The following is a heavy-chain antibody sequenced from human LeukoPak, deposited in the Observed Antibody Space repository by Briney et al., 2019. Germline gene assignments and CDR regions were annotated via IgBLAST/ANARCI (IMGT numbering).Heavy chain of an antibody. D-gene: IGHD4-17*01. CDR3: AKGSYGDYEH. V-gene: IGHV3-23*01. CDR1: GFTFSDYY. Sequence: GGSLRLSCAASGFTFSDYYMSWIRQAPGKGLEWVSAISGSGGSTYYADSVKGRFTISRDNSKNTLYLQMNSLRAEDTAVYYCAKGSYGDYEHWGQGTLVTVSS. J-gene: IGHJ1*01. CDR2: ISGSGGST.